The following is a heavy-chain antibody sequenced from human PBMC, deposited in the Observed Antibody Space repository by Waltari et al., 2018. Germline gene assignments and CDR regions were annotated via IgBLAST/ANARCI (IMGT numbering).Heavy chain of an antibody. CDR2: ISWNSGSI. CDR3: AKSEAQVRRGWFDP. Sequence: EVQLVESGGGLVQPGRSLRLSCAASGFTFDDYAMHWVRQAPGKGLEWVSVISWNSGSIGYADSVKGRFTISRDNAKNSLYLQMNSLRAEDTALYYCAKSEAQVRRGWFDPWGQGTLVTVSS. CDR1: GFTFDDYA. J-gene: IGHJ5*02. D-gene: IGHD3-3*01. V-gene: IGHV3-9*01.